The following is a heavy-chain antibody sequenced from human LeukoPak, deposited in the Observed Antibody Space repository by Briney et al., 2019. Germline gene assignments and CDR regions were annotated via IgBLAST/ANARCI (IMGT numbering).Heavy chain of an antibody. CDR2: INHSGST. CDR3: ARGVSGYYRTFDY. D-gene: IGHD3-22*01. J-gene: IGHJ4*02. V-gene: IGHV4-34*01. Sequence: SETLSLTCAVYGGSFSGYYWSWIRQPPGKGLEWIGEINHSGSTNYNPSLKSRVTISVDTSKNQFSLKLSSVTAADTAVYYCARGVSGYYRTFDYWGQGTLVTVSS. CDR1: GGSFSGYY.